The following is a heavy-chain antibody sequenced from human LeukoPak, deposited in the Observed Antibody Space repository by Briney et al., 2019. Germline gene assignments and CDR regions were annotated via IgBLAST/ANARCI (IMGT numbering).Heavy chain of an antibody. CDR1: GDFISRSSYY. CDR2: VFHSGST. V-gene: IGHV4-39*01. CDR3: GRHRRQVDPIDH. J-gene: IGHJ4*02. Sequence: SETLSLTCTVSGDFISRSSYYWAWIRQSPGKGLEYLGSVFHSGSTYYNPSLRSRVTVSVDTSKNQFSLKVFYVTDADTAMYFCGRHRRQVDPIDHWGQGILVTVSS. D-gene: IGHD5-12*01.